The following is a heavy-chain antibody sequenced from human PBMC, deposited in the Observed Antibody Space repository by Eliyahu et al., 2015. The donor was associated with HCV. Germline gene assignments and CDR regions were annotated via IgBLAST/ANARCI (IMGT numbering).Heavy chain of an antibody. D-gene: IGHD6-13*01. CDR1: GFTFDDHA. V-gene: IGHV3-9*01. J-gene: IGHJ6*02. CDR2: ISWNSGTR. CDR3: AKDLSSSWSRSDSYYGMDV. Sequence: EVQLVESGGGLVQPGRSLRLSCAASGFTFDDHAMHWVRQAPGKGLEWVSGISWNSGTRGYEDSVKGRFTISRDNAKNSLYLQMNSLRAEDTALYYCAKDLSSSWSRSDSYYGMDVWGQGTTVTVSS.